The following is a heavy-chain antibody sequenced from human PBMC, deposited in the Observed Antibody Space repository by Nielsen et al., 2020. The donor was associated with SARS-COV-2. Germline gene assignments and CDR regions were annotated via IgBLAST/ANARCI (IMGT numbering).Heavy chain of an antibody. CDR2: MNPNSGNT. Sequence: ASVKVSCKASGYTFTSYDINWVRQATGQGLEWMGWMNPNSGNTNYAQKLQGRVTMTTDTSTSTAYMELRSLRSDDTAVYYCARDALKGCSSTSCYGDWYFDLWGRGTLVTVSS. V-gene: IGHV1-18*01. CDR1: GYTFTSYD. J-gene: IGHJ2*01. D-gene: IGHD2-2*01. CDR3: ARDALKGCSSTSCYGDWYFDL.